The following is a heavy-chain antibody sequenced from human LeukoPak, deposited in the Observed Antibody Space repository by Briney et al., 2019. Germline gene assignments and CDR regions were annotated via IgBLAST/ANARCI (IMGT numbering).Heavy chain of an antibody. CDR3: ARVSGYDWESFYDY. V-gene: IGHV4-39*07. J-gene: IGHJ4*02. CDR2: IYYSGST. D-gene: IGHD5-12*01. CDR1: GGSISSYY. Sequence: SETLSLTCTVSGGSISSYYWGWIRQPPGKGLEWIGSIYYSGSTYYSPSLQSRVTIPVDTSKNQFSLKLSSMTAADTAMYYCARVSGYDWESFYDYWGQGSLVTVSS.